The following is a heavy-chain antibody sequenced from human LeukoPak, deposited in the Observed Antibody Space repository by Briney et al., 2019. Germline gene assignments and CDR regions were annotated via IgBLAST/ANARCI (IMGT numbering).Heavy chain of an antibody. CDR2: INPKSGGT. D-gene: IGHD1-26*01. J-gene: IGHJ3*02. Sequence: ASVKVSCKASGYTFTGYHIHWVRQAPGQGLEWMGWINPKSGGTNYAQKFEGWVTMTRDTSMSTVYMELSRLKSDDTAVYYCARDSGWEVVLYASEIWGQGTMVTVSS. V-gene: IGHV1-2*04. CDR3: ARDSGWEVVLYASEI. CDR1: GYTFTGYH.